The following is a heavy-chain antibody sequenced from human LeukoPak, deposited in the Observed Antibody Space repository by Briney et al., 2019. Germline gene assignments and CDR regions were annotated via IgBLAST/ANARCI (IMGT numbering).Heavy chain of an antibody. Sequence: GGSLRLSCAASEFIVNNNYMTWVRQAPGKGLEWVSVIYSGGNTYYADSVKGRFTIFRDNSKNTLYLQMNSLRVEDTAVYYCAKGDVEAAGTLGFDHWGQGTLVTVSS. CDR3: AKGDVEAAGTLGFDH. V-gene: IGHV3-53*01. D-gene: IGHD6-13*01. J-gene: IGHJ4*02. CDR1: EFIVNNNY. CDR2: IYSGGNT.